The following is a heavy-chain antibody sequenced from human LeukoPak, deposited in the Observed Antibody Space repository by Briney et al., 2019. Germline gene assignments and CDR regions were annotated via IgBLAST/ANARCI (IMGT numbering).Heavy chain of an antibody. CDR1: GFTFSSYA. Sequence: GGSLRPSCAASGFTFSSYAMSWVRQAPGKGLEWVSAISGSGGSTYYAGSVKGRFTISRDNSKNTLYLQMNSLRAEDTAVYYCAKTLRYFDWSPGDAFDIWGQGTMVTVSS. CDR2: ISGSGGST. V-gene: IGHV3-23*01. CDR3: AKTLRYFDWSPGDAFDI. D-gene: IGHD3-9*01. J-gene: IGHJ3*02.